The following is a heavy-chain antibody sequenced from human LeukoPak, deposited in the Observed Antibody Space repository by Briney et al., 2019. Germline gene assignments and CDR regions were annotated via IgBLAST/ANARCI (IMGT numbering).Heavy chain of an antibody. J-gene: IGHJ6*02. CDR3: ARDRGDLMDSYYYYGMDV. CDR2: IYYSGST. V-gene: IGHV4-59*01. CDR1: GGSISSYY. D-gene: IGHD2-8*01. Sequence: PSETLSLTCTVSGGSISSYYWSWIRQPPGKGLEWIGYIYYSGSTNYNPSLKSRVTISVDTSKNQFSLKLSSVTAVDTAVYYCARDRGDLMDSYYYYGMDVWGQGTTVTVSS.